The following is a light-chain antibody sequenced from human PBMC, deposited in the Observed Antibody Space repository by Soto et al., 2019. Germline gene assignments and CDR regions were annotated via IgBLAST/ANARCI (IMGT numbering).Light chain of an antibody. CDR2: VAS. J-gene: IGKJ5*01. CDR3: QQSYDTVAIT. V-gene: IGKV1-39*01. CDR1: QRIGTY. Sequence: DIQMTQSPFSLSASVGARVTITCRARQRIGTYLNWYQQKPGQAPKLLIYVASLLQSGVPSRFSGSGSGTDFTLTISGLQPEDFATYYCQQSYDTVAITVGQGTRLEIK.